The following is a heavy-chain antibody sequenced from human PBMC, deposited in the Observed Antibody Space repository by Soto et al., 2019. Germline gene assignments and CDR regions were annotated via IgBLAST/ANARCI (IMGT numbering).Heavy chain of an antibody. V-gene: IGHV1-69*04. Sequence: GASVKVSCKASGGTFSSYTISWVRQAPGQGLEWMGRIIPILGIANYAQKFQGRVTITADKSTSTAYMELSSLRSEDTAVYCCAREDIVVVPAAPGHYFDYWGQGTLVTVSS. CDR1: GGTFSSYT. CDR2: IIPILGIA. CDR3: AREDIVVVPAAPGHYFDY. J-gene: IGHJ4*02. D-gene: IGHD2-2*01.